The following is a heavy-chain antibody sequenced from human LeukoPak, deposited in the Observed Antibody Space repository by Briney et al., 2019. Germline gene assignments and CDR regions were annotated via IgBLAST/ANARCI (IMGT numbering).Heavy chain of an antibody. Sequence: SETLSLTCTVAGVSISSYYWSWIRQPPGERLEWIGYTYYSGSTNYNPSLKSRLTISVDTSKNQFSLKLSSVTAADTAVYYCARHGYSSGSLAWFDPWGQGTQVTVSS. V-gene: IGHV4-59*01. CDR3: ARHGYSSGSLAWFDP. D-gene: IGHD6-19*01. CDR2: TYYSGST. CDR1: GVSISSYY. J-gene: IGHJ5*02.